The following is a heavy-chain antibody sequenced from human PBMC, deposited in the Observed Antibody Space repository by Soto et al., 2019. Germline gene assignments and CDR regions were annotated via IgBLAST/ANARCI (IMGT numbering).Heavy chain of an antibody. CDR1: GGTFTSYA. V-gene: IGHV1-69*01. D-gene: IGHD4-17*01. J-gene: IGHJ4*02. CDR2: IIPIFGTA. CDR3: ARDASDYGDPPYFDY. Sequence: QVQLVQSGAEVEKPGSSVMLSCKAYGGTFTSYAISWVRQAPGQGLEWMGGIIPIFGTANYAQKFQGRVTITEDESTSTAYMELNSLRFEDTGVYYCARDASDYGDPPYFDYWGQGTLVTVSS.